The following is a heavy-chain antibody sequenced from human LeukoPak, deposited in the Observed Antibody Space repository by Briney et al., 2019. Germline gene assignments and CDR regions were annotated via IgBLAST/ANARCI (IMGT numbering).Heavy chain of an antibody. CDR2: ISGSGGST. CDR1: GFTFSNYA. V-gene: IGHV3-23*01. Sequence: GGSLRLSCAASGFTFSNYAMSWVRQAPGKGLEWVSAISGSGGSTYYADSVKGRFTISRDNSKNTLYLQMNSLRAEDTAVYYCAKEAGTVVTPSGGFDIWGQGTMVTVSS. D-gene: IGHD4-23*01. J-gene: IGHJ3*02. CDR3: AKEAGTVVTPSGGFDI.